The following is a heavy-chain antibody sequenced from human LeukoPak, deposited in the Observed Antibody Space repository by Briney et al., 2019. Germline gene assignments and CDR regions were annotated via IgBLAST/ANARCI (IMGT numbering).Heavy chain of an antibody. CDR2: IYYSGST. D-gene: IGHD6-13*01. J-gene: IGHJ6*03. V-gene: IGHV4-59*08. CDR1: GGSISSYY. CDR3: AGQWTAAGTPGYYYYMDV. Sequence: SETLSLTCTVSGGSISSYYWSWIWQPPGKGLEWIGYIYYSGSTNYNPSLKSRVTISVDTSKNQFSLKLSSVTAADTAVYYCAGQWTAAGTPGYYYYMDVWGKGTTVTVSS.